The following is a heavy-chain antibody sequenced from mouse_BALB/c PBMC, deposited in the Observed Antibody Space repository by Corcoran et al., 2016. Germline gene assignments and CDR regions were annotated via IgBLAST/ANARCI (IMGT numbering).Heavy chain of an antibody. CDR1: GFNIKDTY. CDR3: ARWDWYCDV. Sequence: EVQLQQSGAELVKPGASVKLSCTASGFNIKDTYMHWVKQRPEQGLEWIGRIDPANGNTKYDPKFQGKATITADTSSNTAYLQLSSLTSEDTAVKYWARWDWYCDVWGAGTTVTVSS. CDR2: IDPANGNT. V-gene: IGHV14-3*02. J-gene: IGHJ1*01.